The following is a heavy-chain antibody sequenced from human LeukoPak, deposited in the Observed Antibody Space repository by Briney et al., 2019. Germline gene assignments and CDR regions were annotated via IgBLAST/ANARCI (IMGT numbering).Heavy chain of an antibody. CDR1: GGSFSGYY. D-gene: IGHD1-1*01. CDR2: INHSGST. CDR3: ARGFRYRWFDP. Sequence: SETLSLTCAVYGGSFSGYYWSWIRQPPGKGLEWIGEINHSGSTNYNPSLKSRVTISVDTSKNQFSLKLSSVTAADTAVYYCARGFRYRWFDPWGQGTLVTASS. J-gene: IGHJ5*02. V-gene: IGHV4-34*01.